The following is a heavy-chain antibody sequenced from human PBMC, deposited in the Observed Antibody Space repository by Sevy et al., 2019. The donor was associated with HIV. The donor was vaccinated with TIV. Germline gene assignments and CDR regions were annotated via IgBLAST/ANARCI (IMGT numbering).Heavy chain of an antibody. J-gene: IGHJ4*02. V-gene: IGHV4-4*07. CDR3: ARGGSYYFDY. D-gene: IGHD3-10*01. CDR1: GGSISSYY. CDR2: IYTSGST. Sequence: SETLSLTCTVSGGSISSYYWSWIRQPAGKGLEWVGRIYTSGSTNYNPSLKSRVTMSVDTSKNQFSLKLSSVAAADAAVYYCARGGSYYFDYWGQGTLVTVSS.